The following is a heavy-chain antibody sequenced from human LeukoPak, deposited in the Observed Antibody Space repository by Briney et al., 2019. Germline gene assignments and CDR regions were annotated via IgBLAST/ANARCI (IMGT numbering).Heavy chain of an antibody. Sequence: GGSLRLSCAVSGFTLTNHGVSWVRQAPGKGLEWVSIITGTGGKYYGDSVKGRFVLSRDNFRNTVYMQMSSLRAEDTATYYCAKDYCRDGNCPFPFLDSWGQGTLVTVSS. V-gene: IGHV3-23*01. J-gene: IGHJ4*02. CDR3: AKDYCRDGNCPFPFLDS. CDR2: ITGTGGK. CDR1: GFTLTNHG. D-gene: IGHD2-15*01.